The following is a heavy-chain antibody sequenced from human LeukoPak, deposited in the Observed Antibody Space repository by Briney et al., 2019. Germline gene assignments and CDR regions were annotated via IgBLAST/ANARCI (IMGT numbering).Heavy chain of an antibody. CDR3: ARDGLYYYDSSGYSGIDY. CDR1: GFTFSSYS. D-gene: IGHD3-22*01. V-gene: IGHV3-48*02. CDR2: ISSSSSTI. J-gene: IGHJ4*02. Sequence: GGSLRLSCAASGFTFSSYSMNWVRQAPGKGLEWVSYISSSSSTIYYADSVKGRFTFSRDNAKNSLYLQINSLRDEDTAVYYCARDGLYYYDSSGYSGIDYWGQGTLVTVSS.